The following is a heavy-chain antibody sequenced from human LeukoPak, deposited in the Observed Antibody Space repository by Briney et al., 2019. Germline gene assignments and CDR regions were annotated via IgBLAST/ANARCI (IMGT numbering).Heavy chain of an antibody. D-gene: IGHD6-19*01. CDR2: VYYSGTT. CDR1: GYSISSGYY. J-gene: IGHJ4*02. Sequence: SETLSLTCTVSGYSISSGYYWGWVRQSTGKALEWIGSVYYSGTTSSNPSHKSRVTISVDMSKNDFSLRLRSVTAADTAMYYCARGTLYSGWSYYFTTGAREARSPSPQ. CDR3: ARGTLYSGWSYYFTT. V-gene: IGHV4-38-2*02.